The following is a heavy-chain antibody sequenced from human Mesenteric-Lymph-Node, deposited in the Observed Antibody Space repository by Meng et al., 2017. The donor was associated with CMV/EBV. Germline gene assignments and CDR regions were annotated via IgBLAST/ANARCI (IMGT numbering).Heavy chain of an antibody. J-gene: IGHJ4*02. V-gene: IGHV3-23*01. Sequence: GESLKISCAASGFTFSSYAMGWVRQAPGKGLEWVSAISGSGGLTYYVDSVKGRFTISRDNSKNTVYLQMNSLRAEDTGVYYCAKVLSVTVFQFGSGPDYWGQGTLVTVSS. D-gene: IGHD2-15*01. CDR2: ISGSGGLT. CDR1: GFTFSSYA. CDR3: AKVLSVTVFQFGSGPDY.